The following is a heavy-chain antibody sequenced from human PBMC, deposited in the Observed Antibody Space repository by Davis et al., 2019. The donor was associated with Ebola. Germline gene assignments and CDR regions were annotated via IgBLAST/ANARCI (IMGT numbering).Heavy chain of an antibody. CDR2: ITPFNGNT. CDR1: GYTFTYRY. V-gene: IGHV1-45*02. D-gene: IGHD6-13*01. J-gene: IGHJ6*02. Sequence: SVKVSCKASGYTFTYRYLHWVRQAPGQALEWMGWITPFNGNTNYAQKFQGRVTITRDRSMSTAYMELSSLRSEDTAMYYCASSVGIAAAGLYYYYGMDVWGQGTTVTVSS. CDR3: ASSVGIAAAGLYYYYGMDV.